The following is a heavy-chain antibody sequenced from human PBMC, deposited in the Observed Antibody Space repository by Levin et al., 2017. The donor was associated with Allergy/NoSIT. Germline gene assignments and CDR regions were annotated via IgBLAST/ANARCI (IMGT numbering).Heavy chain of an antibody. J-gene: IGHJ6*02. D-gene: IGHD6-13*01. Sequence: GESLKISCKGSGYIFTSDWIGWVRQMPGKGLEWMGIIYPGDSDTTYSPSFQGQVTISADKSISTAYLQWSSLKASDTAMYYCARAYSSNVDYKYGLDVWGQGTTVTVSS. V-gene: IGHV5-51*01. CDR1: GYIFTSDW. CDR2: IYPGDSDT. CDR3: ARAYSSNVDYKYGLDV.